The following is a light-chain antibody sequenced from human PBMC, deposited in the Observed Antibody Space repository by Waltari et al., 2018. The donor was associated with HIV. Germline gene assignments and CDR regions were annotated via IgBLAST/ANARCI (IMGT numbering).Light chain of an antibody. Sequence: EIVLAQSPATLSLSPGERATLSCRASQSVSSYLAWFQQKPGQAPRLLIYDASNRATDIPARFSGSGSGTDFTLTISSLEPEDFAVYYCQQRTNWWTFGQGTKVEI. CDR1: QSVSSY. CDR3: QQRTNWWT. J-gene: IGKJ1*01. V-gene: IGKV3-11*01. CDR2: DAS.